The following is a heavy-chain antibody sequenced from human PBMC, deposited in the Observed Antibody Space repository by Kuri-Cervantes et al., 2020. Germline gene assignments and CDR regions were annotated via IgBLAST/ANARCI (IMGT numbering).Heavy chain of an antibody. J-gene: IGHJ5*02. D-gene: IGHD2-15*01. CDR3: ARLLDLYSAGPPDLRFDP. Sequence: ASVKVSCKASGYTFTSYYMHWVRQAPGQGLEWMGIINFSGGSTSYAQKFQGRVTMTRDTSTSTVYMELSSLRSDDTAIYYCARLLDLYSAGPPDLRFDPWGQGTLVTVSS. CDR2: INFSGGST. CDR1: GYTFTSYY. V-gene: IGHV1-46*01.